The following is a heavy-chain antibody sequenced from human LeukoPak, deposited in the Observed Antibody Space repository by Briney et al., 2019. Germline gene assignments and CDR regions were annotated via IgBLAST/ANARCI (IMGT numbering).Heavy chain of an antibody. V-gene: IGHV1-46*01. D-gene: IGHD1-7*01. CDR2: INPSGGST. CDR1: GYTFTSYY. J-gene: IGHJ4*02. Sequence: ASVKVSRMASGYTFTSYYMHWVRQAPGQGLGWMGVINPSGGSTSYAQKFQGRVTMTRDTSTGTVYMELSSLRSEDTAVYYCARVKGVAGTTPPNYWGQGTLVTVSS. CDR3: ARVKGVAGTTPPNY.